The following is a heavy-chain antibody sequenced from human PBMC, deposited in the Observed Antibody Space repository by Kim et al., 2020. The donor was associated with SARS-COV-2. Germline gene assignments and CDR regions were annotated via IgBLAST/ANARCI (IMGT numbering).Heavy chain of an antibody. D-gene: IGHD6-13*01. CDR3: ARARSPSVIAAAGNEYYYGMDV. J-gene: IGHJ6*02. CDR2: INHSGST. V-gene: IGHV4-34*01. CDR1: GGSFSGYY. Sequence: SETLSLTCAVYGGSFSGYYWSWISQPPGKGLEWIGEINHSGSTNYNPSLKSRVTISVDTSKNQFSLKLSSVTAADTAVYYCARARSPSVIAAAGNEYYYGMDVWGQGTTVTVSS.